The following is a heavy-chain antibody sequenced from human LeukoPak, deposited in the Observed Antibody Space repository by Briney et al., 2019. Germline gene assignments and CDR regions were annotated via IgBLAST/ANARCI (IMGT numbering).Heavy chain of an antibody. Sequence: ASVKVSCKASGYTFTSYYMHWVRQAPGQGLEWIGIINPTGGSTSYAQKFQGRVTMTSDTPITTAYLELSRLRSDDPAVCYAVAEAVFLYYWGQGTLVTVSS. D-gene: IGHD6-19*01. CDR1: GYTFTSYY. V-gene: IGHV1-46*01. CDR3: VAEAVFLYY. J-gene: IGHJ4*02. CDR2: INPTGGST.